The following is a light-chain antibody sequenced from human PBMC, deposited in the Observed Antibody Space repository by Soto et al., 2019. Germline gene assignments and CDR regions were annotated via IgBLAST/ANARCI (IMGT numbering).Light chain of an antibody. V-gene: IGKV3-15*01. CDR2: DAS. J-gene: IGKJ1*01. CDR3: QQNKDWLGT. CDR1: QSVSYY. Sequence: EILMTQSPATLSVSPGERVTFSCRASQSVSYYLAGYQQKPGQAPRLLIYDASTRATGITVRSSRSVSGTEFTLTISGLQSEDFGVYYCQQNKDWLGTFGQGTKVEIK.